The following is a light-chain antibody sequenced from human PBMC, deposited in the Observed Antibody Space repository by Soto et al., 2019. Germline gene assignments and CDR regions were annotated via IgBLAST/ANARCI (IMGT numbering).Light chain of an antibody. CDR3: QSYASSLSGSV. V-gene: IGLV1-40*01. Sequence: QSVLTQPPSVSGAPGQRVTISCPGSSSNIGAGYDVHWYQQLPGTAPKLPIYGNSNRPSGVPDRFSGSKARTSASLAIPGPQAEDGADYYCQSYASSLSGSVFGGGTKVTVL. CDR1: SSNIGAGYD. J-gene: IGLJ2*01. CDR2: GNS.